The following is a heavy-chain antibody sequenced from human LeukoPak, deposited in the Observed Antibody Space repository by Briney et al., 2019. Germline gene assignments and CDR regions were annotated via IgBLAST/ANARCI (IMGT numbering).Heavy chain of an antibody. CDR2: ITGSGGST. J-gene: IGHJ4*02. V-gene: IGHV3-23*01. CDR3: AKDQYSSGWYFTYQFDY. Sequence: PGGSLRLSCAASGFTFSSYWMSWVRQAPGKGLEWVSGITGSGGSTYYADSVKGRFTISRDNSKNTLYLQMNSLRAEDTAVYYCAKDQYSSGWYFTYQFDYWGQGTLVTVSS. D-gene: IGHD6-19*01. CDR1: GFTFSSYW.